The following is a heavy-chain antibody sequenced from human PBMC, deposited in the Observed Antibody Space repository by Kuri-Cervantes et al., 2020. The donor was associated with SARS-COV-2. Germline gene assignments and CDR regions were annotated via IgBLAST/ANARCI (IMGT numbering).Heavy chain of an antibody. V-gene: IGHV4-39*07. CDR3: ASRYSKTKRDAFDI. J-gene: IGHJ3*02. D-gene: IGHD6-13*01. CDR1: GGSISSGDYY. CDR2: IYHSGST. Sequence: GSLRLSCTVSGGSISSGDYYWSWIRQPPGKGLEWIGSIYHSGSTYYNPSLKSRVTISVDTSKNQFSLKLSSVTAADTAVYYCASRYSKTKRDAFDIWSQGTMVTVSS.